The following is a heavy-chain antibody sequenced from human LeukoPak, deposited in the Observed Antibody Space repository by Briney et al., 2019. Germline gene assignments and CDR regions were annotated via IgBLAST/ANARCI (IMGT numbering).Heavy chain of an antibody. Sequence: SQTLSLTCTVSGGSISSGTYYWSWIRQPAGKGLEWIGRIYKSGSTNYNPSLKSRVTISVDTPKNQFSLKLSSVTAADTAVYYCAREGLAMVRGVLPKEAWGWFDPWGQGTLVTVSS. CDR1: GGSISSGTYY. D-gene: IGHD3-10*01. V-gene: IGHV4-61*02. CDR2: IYKSGST. CDR3: AREGLAMVRGVLPKEAWGWFDP. J-gene: IGHJ5*02.